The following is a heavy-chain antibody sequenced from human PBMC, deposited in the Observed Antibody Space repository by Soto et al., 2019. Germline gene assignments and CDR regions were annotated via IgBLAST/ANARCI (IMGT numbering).Heavy chain of an antibody. V-gene: IGHV4-30-4*01. CDR2: IYYSGST. Sequence: SETLSLTCTVSGGSISSGDYYWSWIRQPPGKGLEWIGYIYYSGSTYYNPSLKSRVTISVDTSKNQFSLRLSSVTAADTAVYYCARERPDGCRLDPWGQGTLVTVSS. D-gene: IGHD6-19*01. J-gene: IGHJ5*02. CDR3: ARERPDGCRLDP. CDR1: GGSISSGDYY.